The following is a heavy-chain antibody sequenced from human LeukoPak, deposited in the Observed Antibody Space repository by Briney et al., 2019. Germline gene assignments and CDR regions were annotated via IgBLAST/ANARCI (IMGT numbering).Heavy chain of an antibody. CDR3: ETRGYRYGYGN. CDR2: IIPIFGTA. D-gene: IGHD5-18*01. J-gene: IGHJ4*02. V-gene: IGHV1-69*13. Sequence: SVKVSCKASGGTLSTYAISWVRQAPGQGLEWMGGIIPIFGTANYAQKFQGRVTITADEPTRTAYMALSSLRSEDTAVYYCETRGYRYGYGNWGQETLVSVSS. CDR1: GGTLSTYA.